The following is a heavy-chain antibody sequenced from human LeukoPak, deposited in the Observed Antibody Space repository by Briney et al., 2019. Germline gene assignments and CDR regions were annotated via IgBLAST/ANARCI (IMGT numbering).Heavy chain of an antibody. Sequence: GGALRLSCAASGFTFSSYSMNWVRQAPGKGLEWVSSISSSSSYIYYADSVKGRFTISRDNAKNSLYLQMNSLRAEDTAVYYCARDSSGWTLDYWGQGTLVTVSS. D-gene: IGHD6-19*01. CDR2: ISSSSSYI. CDR3: ARDSSGWTLDY. J-gene: IGHJ4*02. CDR1: GFTFSSYS. V-gene: IGHV3-21*01.